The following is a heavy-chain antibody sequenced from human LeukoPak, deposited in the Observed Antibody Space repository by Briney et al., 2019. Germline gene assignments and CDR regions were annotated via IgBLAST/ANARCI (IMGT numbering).Heavy chain of an antibody. CDR3: ARTMTTLPTHGELDL. CDR1: GYTFSSYV. CDR2: ISTKTGDS. Sequence: ASVKVSCKASGYTFSSYVLSWVRQAPGQGLEWMGRISTKTGDSVYAQKLQGRVTMTTDTSTSTAYLELRSLSSDDTAVYYCARTMTTLPTHGELDLWGQGTQVTVSS. V-gene: IGHV1-18*01. J-gene: IGHJ5*02. D-gene: IGHD4-17*01.